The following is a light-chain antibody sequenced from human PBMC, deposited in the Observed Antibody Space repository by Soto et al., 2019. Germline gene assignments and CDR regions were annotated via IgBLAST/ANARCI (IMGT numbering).Light chain of an antibody. V-gene: IGLV7-46*01. Sequence: QAVVTQEPSLTVSPGGTVTLTCGSSTGTVTSGHYPYWFQQKPGQSPRTLIYDTSNKYSWTPDGFLGSLLGGKAALTLSGAQPEDEADYYCLLYYSGARVFGGGTKVTVL. CDR2: DTS. J-gene: IGLJ2*01. CDR3: LLYYSGARV. CDR1: TGTVTSGHY.